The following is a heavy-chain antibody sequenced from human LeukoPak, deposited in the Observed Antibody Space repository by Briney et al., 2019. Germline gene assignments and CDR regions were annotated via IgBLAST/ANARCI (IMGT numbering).Heavy chain of an antibody. J-gene: IGHJ6*02. CDR1: GFTFSSYG. Sequence: GSLRLSCAASGFTFSSYGMHWVRQAPGKGLEWVAVIWYDGSNKYYADSVKGRFTISRDNSKNTLYLQMNSLRAEDTAVYYCARRYSYYGMDVWGQGTTATVSS. D-gene: IGHD1-14*01. CDR2: IWYDGSNK. CDR3: ARRYSYYGMDV. V-gene: IGHV3-33*01.